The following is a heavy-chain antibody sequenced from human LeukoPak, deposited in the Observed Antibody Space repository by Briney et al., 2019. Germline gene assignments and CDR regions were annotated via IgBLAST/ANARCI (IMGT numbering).Heavy chain of an antibody. D-gene: IGHD6-19*01. CDR2: IRSKAYGGTT. CDR1: GFTFGDYA. V-gene: IGHV3-49*04. J-gene: IGHJ1*01. Sequence: GGSLRLSCTASGFTFGDYAMSWVRQAPGKGLEWVGFIRSKAYGGTTEYAASVKGRFTISRDDSKSIAYLQMNSLKTEDTAVYYCTRDLHVKGIAEAGTYFQHWGQGTLVTVSS. CDR3: TRDLHVKGIAEAGTYFQH.